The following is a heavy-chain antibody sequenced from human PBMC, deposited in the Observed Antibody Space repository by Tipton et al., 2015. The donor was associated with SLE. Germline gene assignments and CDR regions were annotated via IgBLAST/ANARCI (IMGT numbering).Heavy chain of an antibody. D-gene: IGHD3-3*01. V-gene: IGHV4-61*02. CDR1: GGSISSGSYY. J-gene: IGHJ3*02. CDR3: AREAYDFWSGYSDAFDI. Sequence: TLSLTCTVSGGSISSGSYYWSWIRQPAGKGLEWIGRIYTSGSTNYNPSLKSRVTISVDTSKNPFSLKLSSVTAADTAVYYCAREAYDFWSGYSDAFDIWGQGTMVTVSS. CDR2: IYTSGST.